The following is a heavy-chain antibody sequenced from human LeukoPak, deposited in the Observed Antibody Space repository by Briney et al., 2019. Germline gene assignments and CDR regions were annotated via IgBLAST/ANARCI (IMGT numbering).Heavy chain of an antibody. CDR2: TNTDGTST. J-gene: IGHJ4*02. CDR1: GFTFSNYL. D-gene: IGHD6-13*01. CDR3: ARDSFAASY. V-gene: IGHV3-74*01. Sequence: GGSLRLSCAASGFTFSNYLMHWVRQSPGTGLVWVSRTNTDGTSTSYADSVKGRFTVSRDNAKNTVYLQMNSLTVDDTAVYYCARDSFAASYWGQGALVTVSS.